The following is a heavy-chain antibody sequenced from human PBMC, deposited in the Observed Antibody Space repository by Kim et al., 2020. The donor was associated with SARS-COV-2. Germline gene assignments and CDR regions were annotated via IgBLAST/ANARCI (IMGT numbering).Heavy chain of an antibody. Sequence: WWSLRLSCKSAGFDFIPAWMTWVRQAPGNGLQWVVRISSRGSGCKADYATPVPRRFTISRDESMNTIYLEMHSLRTDDTALYYCANVRDPSSWSLQSWG. D-gene: IGHD6-13*01. CDR3: ANVRDPSSWSLQS. CDR1: GFDFIPAW. V-gene: IGHV3-15*01. CDR2: ISSRGSGCKA. J-gene: IGHJ1*01.